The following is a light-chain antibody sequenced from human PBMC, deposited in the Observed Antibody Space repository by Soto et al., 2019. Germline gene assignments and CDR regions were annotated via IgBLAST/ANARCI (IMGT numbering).Light chain of an antibody. Sequence: EIVLTQSPGTLSLSPGERATLSCWASQSVTSSYLAWYQQKPGQAPRLLIYGASRRATGIPDRFSGSGSGTDFTLTVSRLEPEDFAVYYCQQYGSSGTFGQGTKVDIK. CDR3: QQYGSSGT. V-gene: IGKV3-20*01. J-gene: IGKJ1*01. CDR1: QSVTSSY. CDR2: GAS.